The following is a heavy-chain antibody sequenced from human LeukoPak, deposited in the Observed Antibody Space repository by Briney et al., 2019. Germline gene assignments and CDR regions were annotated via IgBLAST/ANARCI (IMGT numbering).Heavy chain of an antibody. CDR2: IKEDGSEK. V-gene: IGHV3-7*03. D-gene: IGHD3-3*01. CDR1: GFTFNRDW. CDR3: AKEHVLRKMDV. J-gene: IGHJ6*04. Sequence: GGSLRLSCAASGFTFNRDWTAWVRQAPGKGLEWVANIKEDGSEKNYVDSVKGRFTISKDNSNNTVYLQMNSVRVEDTAVYYCAKEHVLRKMDVWGKGTTVTVSS.